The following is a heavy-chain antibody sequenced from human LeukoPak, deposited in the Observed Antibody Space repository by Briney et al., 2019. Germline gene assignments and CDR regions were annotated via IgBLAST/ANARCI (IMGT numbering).Heavy chain of an antibody. CDR1: GFTFSTYS. Sequence: VGSLRLSCGASGFTFSTYSMNWVRQAPGKGLEWVSYICSGGKRIDYADSVKGLFTTSRDNAKNLLYLQLHSLRDEDTAVYYCARRRSGFDPWGQGTVDRVS. V-gene: IGHV3-48*02. CDR2: ICSGGKRI. J-gene: IGHJ5*02. CDR3: ARRRSGFDP.